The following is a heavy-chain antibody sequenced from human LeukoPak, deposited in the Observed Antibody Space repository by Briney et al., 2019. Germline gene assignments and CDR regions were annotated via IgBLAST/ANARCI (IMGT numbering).Heavy chain of an antibody. CDR2: IYYNGST. D-gene: IGHD3-10*01. CDR3: ARTSLGGAWFDP. CDR1: GGSISSGDYY. V-gene: IGHV4-30-4*08. J-gene: IGHJ5*02. Sequence: KTSETLSLTCTVSGGSISSGDYYWSWIRQPPGKGLEWIGYIYYNGSTYYNPSLKSRVTISVDTSKNQFSLKLSSVTAADTAVYYCARTSLGGAWFDPWGQGTLVTVSS.